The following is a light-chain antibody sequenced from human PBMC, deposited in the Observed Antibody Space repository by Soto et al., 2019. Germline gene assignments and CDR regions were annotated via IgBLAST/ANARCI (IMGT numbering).Light chain of an antibody. J-gene: IGKJ1*01. V-gene: IGKV1-5*03. CDR1: QTISSW. CDR3: QYYKEYST. Sequence: DIQMTQSPSTLSASVGDRVTITCRASQTISSWLAWYQQKPGKAPKLLIYEASSSEVGVPPRFSGSGFGTEFTLTISRLQPDDFATYYCQYYKEYSTFGQGTRLEIK. CDR2: EAS.